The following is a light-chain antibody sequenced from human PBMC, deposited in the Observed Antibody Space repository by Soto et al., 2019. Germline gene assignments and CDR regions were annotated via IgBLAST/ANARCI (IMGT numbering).Light chain of an antibody. V-gene: IGKV3-15*01. CDR2: GAS. CDR1: QSVSSD. J-gene: IGKJ1*01. CDR3: QQYNNWPRT. Sequence: EIVMTQSPATLPVSPGERATLSCRASQSVSSDLAWYHQKPGQPPRLLIYGASTRATGIPAGFSGSGSGTEFTLTINSLQSEDFAVYYCQQYNNWPRTFGQGTKVDIK.